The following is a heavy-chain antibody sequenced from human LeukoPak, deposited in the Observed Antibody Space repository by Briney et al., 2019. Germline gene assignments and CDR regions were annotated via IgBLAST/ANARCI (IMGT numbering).Heavy chain of an antibody. CDR2: ISYDGSNK. J-gene: IGHJ4*02. CDR3: AREGVAAAGTRGYYFDY. CDR1: GFTFSSYA. D-gene: IGHD6-13*01. Sequence: QAGGSLRLSCAASGFTFSSYAMHWVRQAPCKGLEWVAVISYDGSNKYYADSVKGRFTISRDNSKNTLYLQMNSLRAEDTAVYYCAREGVAAAGTRGYYFDYWGQGTLVTVSS. V-gene: IGHV3-30-3*01.